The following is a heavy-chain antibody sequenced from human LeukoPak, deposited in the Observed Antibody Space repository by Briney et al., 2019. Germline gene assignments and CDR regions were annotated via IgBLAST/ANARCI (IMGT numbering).Heavy chain of an antibody. Sequence: GASVKVSCKVSGYTFTAYYFHWVRQAPGQGLEWMGWINPNSGDTNYVQKFQGRVTMTRDTSNSTVYMELSRLRFDDTAVYYCAREIELFYYFDYWGQGTLVTVSS. CDR1: GYTFTAYY. CDR3: AREIELFYYFDY. J-gene: IGHJ4*02. D-gene: IGHD1-7*01. CDR2: INPNSGDT. V-gene: IGHV1-2*02.